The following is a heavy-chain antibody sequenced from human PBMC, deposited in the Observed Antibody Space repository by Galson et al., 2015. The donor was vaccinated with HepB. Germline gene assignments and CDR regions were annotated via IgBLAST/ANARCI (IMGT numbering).Heavy chain of an antibody. CDR3: AKDMGSGIAVAGNYFDN. J-gene: IGHJ4*02. CDR1: GFTFDDYA. Sequence: SLRLSCAASGFTFDDYAMHWVRQAPGKGLEWVSGISWNSGSIGYADSVKGRFTISRDNAKNSLYLQMNSLRAEDTALYYCAKDMGSGIAVAGNYFDNWGQGTLVTVSS. D-gene: IGHD6-19*01. CDR2: ISWNSGSI. V-gene: IGHV3-9*01.